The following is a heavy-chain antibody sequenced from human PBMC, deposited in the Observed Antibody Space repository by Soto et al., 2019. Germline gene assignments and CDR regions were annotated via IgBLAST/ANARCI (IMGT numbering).Heavy chain of an antibody. D-gene: IGHD6-19*01. CDR1: GFTFSSYG. CDR2: IWYDGSNK. J-gene: IGHJ4*02. Sequence: PGGSLRLSCAASGFTFSSYGMHWVRQAPGKGLEWVAVIWYDGSNKYYADSVKGRFTISRDNSKNTLYLQMNSLRAEDTAVYYCSRGSSSGRIDYWGQGTLVTVSS. CDR3: SRGSSSGRIDY. V-gene: IGHV3-33*01.